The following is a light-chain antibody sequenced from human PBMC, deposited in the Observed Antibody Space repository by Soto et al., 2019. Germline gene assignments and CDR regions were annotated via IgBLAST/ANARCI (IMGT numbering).Light chain of an antibody. J-gene: IGKJ1*01. V-gene: IGKV3-20*01. CDR3: KQYGSSPRM. CDR1: QSVSSSY. CDR2: GAS. Sequence: VVLTQSPATLSPSPGQRATLSCRGSQSVSSSYLAWYQQKPGQAPRLLIYGASSRATGVPDRFSGGGSGTDFTLTIRRLEPEDFAVYYCKQYGSSPRMFGQGTKVDI.